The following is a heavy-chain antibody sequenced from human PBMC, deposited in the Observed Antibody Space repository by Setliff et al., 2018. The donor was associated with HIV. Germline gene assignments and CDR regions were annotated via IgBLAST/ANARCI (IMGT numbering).Heavy chain of an antibody. CDR1: GYTFTTYS. D-gene: IGHD2-8*02. J-gene: IGHJ4*02. Sequence: ASVKVSCKASGYTFTTYSMHWVRQAPGQSLEWMGWLNAGKGDTKFSQEFQGRITINWDTSASTAYLELRSLRSEDTAVYYCARGALLAVFDFDHWGQGISVTVSS. V-gene: IGHV1-3*03. CDR3: ARGALLAVFDFDH. CDR2: LNAGKGDT.